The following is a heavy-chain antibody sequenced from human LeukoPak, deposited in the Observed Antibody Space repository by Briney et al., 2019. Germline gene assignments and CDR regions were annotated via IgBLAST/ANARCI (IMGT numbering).Heavy chain of an antibody. V-gene: IGHV3-23*01. D-gene: IGHD6-13*01. CDR3: AKDKRYSSSWYRFDY. CDR2: ISGSGGST. J-gene: IGHJ4*02. Sequence: GGSLRLSRAASGFTFSSYAMSWVRQAPGKGLEWVSAISGSGGSTYYADSVKGRFTISRDNSKNTLYLQMNSLRAEDTAVYYCAKDKRYSSSWYRFDYWGQGTLVTVSS. CDR1: GFTFSSYA.